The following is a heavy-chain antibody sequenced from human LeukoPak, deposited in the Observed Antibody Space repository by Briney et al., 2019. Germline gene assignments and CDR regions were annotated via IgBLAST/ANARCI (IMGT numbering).Heavy chain of an antibody. Sequence: PSETLSLTCTVSGGSISSSSYYWGWIRQPPGKGLEWIGSIYYSGSTYYKPSLKSRVTISVDTSKNQFSLKLSSVTAADTAVYYCARWTAGYCSSTSCYAGEIFDYWGQGTLVTVSS. J-gene: IGHJ4*02. D-gene: IGHD2-2*01. CDR1: GGSISSSSYY. V-gene: IGHV4-39*07. CDR3: ARWTAGYCSSTSCYAGEIFDY. CDR2: IYYSGST.